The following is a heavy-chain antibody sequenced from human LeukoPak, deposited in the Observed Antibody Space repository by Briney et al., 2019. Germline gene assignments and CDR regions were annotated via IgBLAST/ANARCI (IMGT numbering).Heavy chain of an antibody. D-gene: IGHD3-10*01. CDR2: INSKSGGT. J-gene: IGHJ5*01. Sequence: ASVKVSCKTSGYTFTDYYIHWMRQAPGQGLEWMGWINSKSGGTNYAQTFQGRVTMTRDTSISTAYMEVNRLRSDDTAMYYCARGAGSNNMRRHDSWGQGTLVTVSS. CDR3: ARGAGSNNMRRHDS. V-gene: IGHV1-2*02. CDR1: GYTFTDYY.